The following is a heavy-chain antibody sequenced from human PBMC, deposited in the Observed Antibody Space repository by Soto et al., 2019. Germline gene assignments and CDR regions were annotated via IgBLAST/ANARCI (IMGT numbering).Heavy chain of an antibody. D-gene: IGHD3-22*01. Sequence: QVQLVQSGAEVKKPGASVKVSCKASGYTFTSYGISWVRQAPGQGLEWMGWISAYNGNTNYAQKLHGRVTMTTDTSTSTAYMELRSLRSDDTAVYYCARDREDDSSVPWWWFDPWGQGTLVTVSS. V-gene: IGHV1-18*01. CDR2: ISAYNGNT. J-gene: IGHJ5*02. CDR1: GYTFTSYG. CDR3: ARDREDDSSVPWWWFDP.